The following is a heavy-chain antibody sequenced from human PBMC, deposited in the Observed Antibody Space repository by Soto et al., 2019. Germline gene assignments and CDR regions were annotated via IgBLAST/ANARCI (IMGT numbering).Heavy chain of an antibody. CDR1: EFASGSYA. CDR2: IAYDGSNR. V-gene: IGHV3-30*04. Sequence: PGGSLRLSCAASEFASGSYAIHWFRQAPGKGLEWVADIAYDGSNRYYADSVKGRFTISRDNSKNTLYLQLNSLRVEDTAVYYCTRDQPEMAFDHWGQGTLVTVSS. J-gene: IGHJ4*02. CDR3: TRDQPEMAFDH.